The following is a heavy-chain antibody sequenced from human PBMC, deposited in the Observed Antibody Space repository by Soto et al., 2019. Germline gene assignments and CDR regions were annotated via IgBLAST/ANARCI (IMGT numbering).Heavy chain of an antibody. D-gene: IGHD2-2*01. J-gene: IGHJ3*02. CDR3: ATYSIEDIVVVPAARDAFYI. V-gene: IGHV1-24*01. CDR1: GYTLTELS. CDR2: FDPEDGET. Sequence: GASVKVSCKVSGYTLTELSMHWVRQAPGKGLEWMGGFDPEDGETIYAQKFQGRVTMTEDTSTDTAYMELSSLRSEDTAVYYCATYSIEDIVVVPAARDAFYIWGQGTMVTVSS.